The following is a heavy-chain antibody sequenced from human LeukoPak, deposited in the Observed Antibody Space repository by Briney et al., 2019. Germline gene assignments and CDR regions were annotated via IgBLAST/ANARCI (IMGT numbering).Heavy chain of an antibody. J-gene: IGHJ4*02. D-gene: IGHD3-22*01. CDR1: GFTFSNAW. V-gene: IGHV3-15*01. Sequence: GGSLRLSCAASGFTFSNAWMRWVRQAPGKGLEWVGRIRGKTDGGTTDYAAPVKGRFTISRDDSKNTLYLQMNSLRAEDTAVYYCARDISDYDSSGYYYDYWGQGTLVTVSS. CDR3: ARDISDYDSSGYYYDY. CDR2: IRGKTDGGTT.